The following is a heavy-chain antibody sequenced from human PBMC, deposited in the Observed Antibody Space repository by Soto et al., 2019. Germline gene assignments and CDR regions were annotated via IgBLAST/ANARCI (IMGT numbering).Heavy chain of an antibody. CDR1: GYTFTRYY. Sequence: ASLWVPCKASGYTFTRYYINWVRQATGQGLELMGWMNPNSGNTGYAHKFQGRVTMNRNTSISTAYMELRSPRSEDTAVYYCARVGELPFCYCGMKVWGQGSTDNVSS. CDR3: ARVGELPFCYCGMKV. CDR2: MNPNSGNT. D-gene: IGHD1-26*01. J-gene: IGHJ6*02. V-gene: IGHV1-8*01.